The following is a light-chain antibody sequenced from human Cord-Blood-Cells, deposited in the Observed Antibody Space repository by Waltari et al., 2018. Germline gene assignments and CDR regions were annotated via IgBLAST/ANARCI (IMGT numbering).Light chain of an antibody. V-gene: IGLV2-23*03. CDR3: CSYAGSSTFVV. CDR1: SSDVGSYNL. Sequence: QSALTLPASVSGSPGQSITISCTGPSSDVGSYNLVSCYQQHPGKAPKLMIDEGSKRPSGVSNRFSVSKAGNTASLTISGLQAEDEADYYCCSYAGSSTFVVFGGGTKLTVL. CDR2: EGS. J-gene: IGLJ2*01.